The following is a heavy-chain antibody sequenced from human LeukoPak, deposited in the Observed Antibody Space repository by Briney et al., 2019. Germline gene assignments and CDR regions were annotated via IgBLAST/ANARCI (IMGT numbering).Heavy chain of an antibody. Sequence: GESLKISCKGSGYRFTNYHIGWVRQMPGKGLEWMGIIYPADSDTRYRPTFRGQVTISVDKSINSAYLQWSSLKASDTAMYYCTRLISRGSDYNYVDDWGQGTLITVSS. CDR2: IYPADSDT. V-gene: IGHV5-51*01. CDR1: GYRFTNYH. D-gene: IGHD5-24*01. J-gene: IGHJ4*02. CDR3: TRLISRGSDYNYVDD.